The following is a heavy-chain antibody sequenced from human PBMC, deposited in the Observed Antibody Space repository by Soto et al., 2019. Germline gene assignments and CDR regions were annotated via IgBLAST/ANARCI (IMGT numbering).Heavy chain of an antibody. J-gene: IGHJ4*02. V-gene: IGHV1-18*01. D-gene: IGHD3-22*01. CDR2: ISAYNGNT. CDR1: GYTFTSYG. CDR3: AREGHYYDSSGYYRFDY. Sequence: GASVKVSCKASGYTFTSYGISWLRQAPGQGLEWMGWISAYNGNTNYAQKLQGRVTMTTDTSTSTAYMELRSLRSDDTAVYYCAREGHYYDSSGYYRFDYWGRGTLVTVSS.